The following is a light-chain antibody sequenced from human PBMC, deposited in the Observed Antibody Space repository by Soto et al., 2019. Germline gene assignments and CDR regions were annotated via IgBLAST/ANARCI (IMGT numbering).Light chain of an antibody. V-gene: IGKV1-5*03. J-gene: IGKJ1*01. Sequence: DIQMTQSPSTLSASVGDRVTITCRASESNSSWLAWYQQKPGKAPKLLIYEASSSQIGVPPRFSGSGFGTEFTLTISSLQPDDFATYYCQHYKESSTFGQGTRLEIK. CDR2: EAS. CDR1: ESNSSW. CDR3: QHYKESST.